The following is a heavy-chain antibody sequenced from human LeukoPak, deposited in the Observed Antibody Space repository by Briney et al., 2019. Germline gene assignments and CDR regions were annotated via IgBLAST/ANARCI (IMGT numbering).Heavy chain of an antibody. CDR1: GGSFSGYY. D-gene: IGHD2-2*01. CDR3: ARSIRQYQLPLRD. J-gene: IGHJ4*02. V-gene: IGHV4-34*01. CDR2: INHSGST. Sequence: SETLSLTCAVYGGSFSGYYWSWIRQPPGKGLEWIGEINHSGSTNYNPSLKSRVTISVDTSKNQFSLKLSSVTAADTAVYYCARSIRQYQLPLRDWGQGILVTVSS.